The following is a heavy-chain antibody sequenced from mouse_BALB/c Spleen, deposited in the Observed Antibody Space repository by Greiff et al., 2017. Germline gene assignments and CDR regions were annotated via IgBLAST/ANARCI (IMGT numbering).Heavy chain of an antibody. Sequence: VMLVESGPGLVAPSQSLSITCTVSGFSLSSYSVHWVRQPPGKGLEWLGMIWGGGSTDYNSALKSRLSISKDNSKSQVFLKMNSLQTDDTAMYYCATPFDGYYEEFAYWGQGTLVTVSA. V-gene: IGHV2-6-4*01. D-gene: IGHD2-3*01. J-gene: IGHJ3*01. CDR2: IWGGGST. CDR3: ATPFDGYYEEFAY. CDR1: GFSLSSYS.